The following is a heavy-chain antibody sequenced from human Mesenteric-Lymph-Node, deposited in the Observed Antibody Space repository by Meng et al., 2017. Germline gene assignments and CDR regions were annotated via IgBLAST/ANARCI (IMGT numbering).Heavy chain of an antibody. Sequence: QGQPEAAGPGLVKPSGTLSLTCAVSGGSITTHWWSWVRQPPGKGLEWIGEINHSGSTNYNPSLKSRVTVSVDTSKNQLSLKLSSVTAADTAVYYCARGSSVAGTWGPYYFDYWGQGTLVTVSS. CDR3: ARGSSVAGTWGPYYFDY. D-gene: IGHD6-19*01. CDR1: GGSITTHW. J-gene: IGHJ4*02. CDR2: INHSGST. V-gene: IGHV4-4*02.